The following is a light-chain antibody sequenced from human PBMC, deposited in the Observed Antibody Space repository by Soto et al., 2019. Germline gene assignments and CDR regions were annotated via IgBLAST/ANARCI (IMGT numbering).Light chain of an antibody. Sequence: DIQMTQSPSTLSASVGDRVTITCWASQSISSWLAWYQQKPGKAPKLLIYAASTLQSGVPSRFRGSGSGTDFTLTISSLQPEDFATYYCLLDFGYFWAFGQGTKVDIK. V-gene: IGKV1-5*01. CDR1: QSISSW. J-gene: IGKJ1*01. CDR3: LLDFGYFWA. CDR2: AAS.